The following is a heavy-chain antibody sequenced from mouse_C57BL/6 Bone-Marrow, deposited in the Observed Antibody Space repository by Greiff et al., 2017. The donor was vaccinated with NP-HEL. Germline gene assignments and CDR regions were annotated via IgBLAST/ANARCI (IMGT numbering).Heavy chain of an antibody. CDR2: IHPNSGST. D-gene: IGHD1-1*01. Sequence: VQLQQPGAELVKPGASVKLSCKASGYTFTSYWMHWVKQRPGQGLEWIGMIHPNSGSTNYNEKFKSKATLTVDNSSSTTYMQLSSLTSEDSAVYYCARRDYYGSHWFAYWGQGTRVTVSA. V-gene: IGHV1-64*01. CDR3: ARRDYYGSHWFAY. CDR1: GYTFTSYW. J-gene: IGHJ3*01.